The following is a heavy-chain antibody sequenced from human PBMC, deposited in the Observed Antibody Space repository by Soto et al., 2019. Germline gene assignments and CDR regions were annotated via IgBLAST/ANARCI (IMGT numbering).Heavy chain of an antibody. CDR3: ARGALYTAMVRGGFDY. Sequence: SETLSLTCTVSVGSVSSGSYYWSWIRQPPGKGLEWIGYIYYSGSTNYNPSLKSRVTISVDTSKNQFSLKLSSVTAADTAVYYCARGALYTAMVRGGFDYWGQGTLVTVSS. V-gene: IGHV4-61*01. D-gene: IGHD5-18*01. CDR2: IYYSGST. CDR1: VGSVSSGSYY. J-gene: IGHJ4*02.